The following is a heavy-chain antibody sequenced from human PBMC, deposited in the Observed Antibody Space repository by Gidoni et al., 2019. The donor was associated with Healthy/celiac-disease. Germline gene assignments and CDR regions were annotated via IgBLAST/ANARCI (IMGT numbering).Heavy chain of an antibody. V-gene: IGHV3-33*01. D-gene: IGHD6-13*01. CDR3: ARGRKFIAAAGFFDY. CDR1: GFTFSSYG. Sequence: QVQLVESGGGVVQPGRSLSLPCAASGFTFSSYGMHWVRQAPGKGLEWVAVIWYDGSNKDYADSVKGRFTISRDNSKNTLDLQMNSLRAEDTAVYYCARGRKFIAAAGFFDYWGQGTLVTVSS. CDR2: IWYDGSNK. J-gene: IGHJ4*02.